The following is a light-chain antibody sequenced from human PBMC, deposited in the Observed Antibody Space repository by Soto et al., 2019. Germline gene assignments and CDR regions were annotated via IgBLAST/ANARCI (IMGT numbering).Light chain of an antibody. J-gene: IGKJ2*01. Sequence: DIQMTQSPSTLSASVGDRVTITCRASQSIGSWLAWYQQKPGKAPKLLIYKASSLESGVPSRFSGSGSGTEFHLTISSPQPCDFANYYCQPYNTYWYTFGQGTKLEIK. CDR1: QSIGSW. CDR2: KAS. V-gene: IGKV1-5*03. CDR3: QPYNTYWYT.